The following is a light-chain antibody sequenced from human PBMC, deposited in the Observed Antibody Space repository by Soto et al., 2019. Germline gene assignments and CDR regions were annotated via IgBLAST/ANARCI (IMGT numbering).Light chain of an antibody. CDR1: ENVKFN. J-gene: IGKJ5*01. V-gene: IGKV3-15*01. Sequence: EIVMTQSPATLSVSPGERSTLSCMASENVKFNLAWYQQRPGQAPRLLFYNASTRATAFPARFSGSGSGTDYILTISSLQSEDFAVYYCQQYYNWPLTFGQGTRLEIK. CDR3: QQYYNWPLT. CDR2: NAS.